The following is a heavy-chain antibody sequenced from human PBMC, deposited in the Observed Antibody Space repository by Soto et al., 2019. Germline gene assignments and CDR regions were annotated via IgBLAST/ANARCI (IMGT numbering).Heavy chain of an antibody. D-gene: IGHD5-18*01. J-gene: IGHJ4*02. CDR1: GFTFNNYI. Sequence: PGGSLRLSCSASGFTFNNYIMHWVRQAPGKGLDWVAAISSDGSSTYYAESLKGRFTISRDNSKNTLYLQMNSLRAEDTAVYYCATRSATVLSLKYWGQGTQVTVSS. V-gene: IGHV3-30*07. CDR3: ATRSATVLSLKY. CDR2: ISSDGSST.